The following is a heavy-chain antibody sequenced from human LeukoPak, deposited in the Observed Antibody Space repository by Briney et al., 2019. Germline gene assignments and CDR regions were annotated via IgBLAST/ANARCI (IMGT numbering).Heavy chain of an antibody. V-gene: IGHV1-8*03. Sequence: ASVKVSCKASGTTFSTYDINWVRQATGQGLEWMGWMNPNSGNTGYAQKFQDRVTFSRDTSITTAYMELTSLRSEDTAMYYCTRAYKGGQDAFDFWGQGTMVTVSS. CDR3: TRAYKGGQDAFDF. D-gene: IGHD5-24*01. CDR2: MNPNSGNT. CDR1: GTTFSTYD. J-gene: IGHJ3*01.